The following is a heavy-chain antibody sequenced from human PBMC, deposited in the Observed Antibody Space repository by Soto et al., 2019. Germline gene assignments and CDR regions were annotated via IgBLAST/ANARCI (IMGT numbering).Heavy chain of an antibody. CDR3: ATAFWTTVTYNWFDP. Sequence: QVQLVQSGAEVRKPGSSVKVSCKASGGTFSSYAISWVRQAPGQGLEWMGGIIPIFGTANYAQKFQGRVTITADESTSTAYMELSSLRSEDTAVYYCATAFWTTVTYNWFDPWGQGTLVTVSS. J-gene: IGHJ5*02. D-gene: IGHD4-4*01. V-gene: IGHV1-69*01. CDR2: IIPIFGTA. CDR1: GGTFSSYA.